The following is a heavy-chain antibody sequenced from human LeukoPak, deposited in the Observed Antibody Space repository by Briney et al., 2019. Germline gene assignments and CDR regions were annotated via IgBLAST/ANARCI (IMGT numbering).Heavy chain of an antibody. J-gene: IGHJ4*02. CDR1: GYTFTSYA. V-gene: IGHV7-4-1*02. Sequence: GASVKVSCKASGYTFTSYAMNWVRQAPGQGLEWMGWINTNTGNPTYAQGFTGRFVFSLDTSVSTAYLQISSLKAEDTAVYYCARDLFVDYYDSSGYYYAGWGQGTLVTVSS. CDR3: ARDLFVDYYDSSGYYYAG. CDR2: INTNTGNP. D-gene: IGHD3-22*01.